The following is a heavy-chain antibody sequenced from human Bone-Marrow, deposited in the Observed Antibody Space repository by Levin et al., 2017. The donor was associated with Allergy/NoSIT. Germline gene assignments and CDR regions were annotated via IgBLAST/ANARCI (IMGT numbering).Heavy chain of an antibody. J-gene: IGHJ6*03. Sequence: GESLKISCKASGYTLTNFGVNWVRQAPGQGLEWMGWISAYNGDPYYIQSLQGRVAMTTDKSTNTAYMELRSLTADDTAVYYCARGQGFSGYNFDHYYMDVWGKGTTVTISS. D-gene: IGHD5-24*01. CDR3: ARGQGFSGYNFDHYYMDV. CDR2: ISAYNGDP. V-gene: IGHV1-18*01. CDR1: GYTLTNFG.